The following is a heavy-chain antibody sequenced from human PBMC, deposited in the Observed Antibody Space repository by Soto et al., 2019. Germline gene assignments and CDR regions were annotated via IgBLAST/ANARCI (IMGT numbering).Heavy chain of an antibody. V-gene: IGHV1-2*04. J-gene: IGHJ3*02. CDR3: ARRVKNWNLHDAFDI. Sequence: ASVKVSCKASGYTFTGYYMHWVRQAPGQGLEWMGWINPNSGGTNYAQKFQGWDTMTRDTSISTAYMELSRLRSDDTAVYYCARRVKNWNLHDAFDIWGQGTMVTVSS. D-gene: IGHD1-1*01. CDR2: INPNSGGT. CDR1: GYTFTGYY.